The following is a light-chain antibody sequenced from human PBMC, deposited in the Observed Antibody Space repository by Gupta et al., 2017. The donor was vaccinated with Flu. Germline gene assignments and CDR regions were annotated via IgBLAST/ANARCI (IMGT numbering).Light chain of an antibody. CDR2: KAS. Sequence: GDRVTITCRASRIINSWLAWYQQKPGIAPKLLIYKASILESGVPSRFSGSASVTEFTLTINSLQPDDFATYYCQQYDTSPWTFGQGTTVEI. J-gene: IGKJ1*01. V-gene: IGKV1-5*03. CDR1: RIINSW. CDR3: QQYDTSPWT.